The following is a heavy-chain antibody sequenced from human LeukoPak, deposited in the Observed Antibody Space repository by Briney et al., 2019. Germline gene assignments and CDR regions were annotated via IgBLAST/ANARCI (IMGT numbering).Heavy chain of an antibody. Sequence: GSSVKVSCKASGGTFSSYAISWVRQAPGQGLEWMGGIIPIFGTANYAQKFQGRVTITTDESTSTAYMELSSLRSEDTAVYYCAREKQLAPSHWFDPWGQGTLVTVSS. D-gene: IGHD6-6*01. CDR2: IIPIFGTA. CDR3: AREKQLAPSHWFDP. CDR1: GGTFSSYA. J-gene: IGHJ5*02. V-gene: IGHV1-69*05.